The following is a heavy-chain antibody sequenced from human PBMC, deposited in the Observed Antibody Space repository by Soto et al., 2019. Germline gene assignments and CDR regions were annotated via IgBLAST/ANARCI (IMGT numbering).Heavy chain of an antibody. D-gene: IGHD3-3*01. CDR1: GFTFSDYS. CDR3: ANGRFLEWLLPDNWFDP. CDR2: ISGSGGST. J-gene: IGHJ5*02. Sequence: DVQLLESGGGLVQPGGSLRLSCAASGFTFSDYSMNWVGQDPGKGLEWVSAISGSGGSTYYADSVKGRFTISRDNSKNKLYLQMNSLRVEDTAVYYCANGRFLEWLLPDNWFDPWGQGTLVTVSS. V-gene: IGHV3-23*01.